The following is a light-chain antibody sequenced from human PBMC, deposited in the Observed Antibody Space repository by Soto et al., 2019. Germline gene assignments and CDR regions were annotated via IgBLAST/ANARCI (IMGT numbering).Light chain of an antibody. J-gene: IGKJ1*01. V-gene: IGKV1-39*01. CDR2: AAS. CDR3: QQSYSTPPWT. Sequence: DVQMTQSPSSLSASVGDRVTITCRASQSVSIYLNWYQQKPGKAPNLLISAASSLQNGVPSRFRGSGSGTDFTLTISGLQREDFATYYCQQSYSTPPWTFGQGPKVDIK. CDR1: QSVSIY.